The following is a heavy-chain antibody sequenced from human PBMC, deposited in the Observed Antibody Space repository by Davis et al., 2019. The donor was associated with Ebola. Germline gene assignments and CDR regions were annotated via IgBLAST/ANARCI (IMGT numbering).Heavy chain of an antibody. J-gene: IGHJ5*02. Sequence: SETLSLTCAVYGGSLSGYYWSWIRQPPGKGLEWIGEINHSGGTKYNPSLKSRVIISADTSKNQFSLKLSSVTAADTAVYYCARGDNYYDSSREDWFDPWGQGTLVTVSS. V-gene: IGHV4-34*01. CDR2: INHSGGT. CDR3: ARGDNYYDSSREDWFDP. D-gene: IGHD3-22*01. CDR1: GGSLSGYY.